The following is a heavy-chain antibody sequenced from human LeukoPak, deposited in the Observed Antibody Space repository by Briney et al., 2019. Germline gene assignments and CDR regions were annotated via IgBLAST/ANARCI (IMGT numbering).Heavy chain of an antibody. V-gene: IGHV4-59*01. CDR1: GGSIISYY. D-gene: IGHD4-17*01. CDR2: IYYSGST. CDR3: ARVPPDMTTVPWYFDL. Sequence: SETLSLTCTVSGGSIISYYWSWIRQPPGKGLEWIGYIYYSGSTNYNPSLKSRVTISVDTSKNQFSLKLSSVTAADTAVYYCARVPPDMTTVPWYFDLWGRGTLVTVSS. J-gene: IGHJ2*01.